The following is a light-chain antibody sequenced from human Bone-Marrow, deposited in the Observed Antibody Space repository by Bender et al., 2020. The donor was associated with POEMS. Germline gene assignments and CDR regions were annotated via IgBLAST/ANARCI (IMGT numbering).Light chain of an antibody. CDR2: EVT. CDR1: SNDIGSHHL. Sequence: QSALTQPASVSASPGQSITISCTGTSNDIGSHHLVSWYQQHPGKAPRLIIYEVTKRPSGVSPRFSGSKSGNTASLTVSGLQAEDEADYFCSSYAGNNNLGVFGTGTKVTVL. CDR3: SSYAGNNNLGV. J-gene: IGLJ1*01. V-gene: IGLV2-14*02.